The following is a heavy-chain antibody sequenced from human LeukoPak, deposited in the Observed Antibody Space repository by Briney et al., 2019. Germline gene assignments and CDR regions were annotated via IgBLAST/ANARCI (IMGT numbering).Heavy chain of an antibody. J-gene: IGHJ4*02. CDR3: ATHPPKVCTGGSCTDY. Sequence: SETLSLTCTVSGGSVSSGCYYWSWIRQPPGKGLEWIGYIYYSGSTNYNPSLKSRVTISVDTSKNQSSLKLSSVTAADTAVYYCATHPPKVCTGGSCTDYWGQGTLVTVSS. CDR2: IYYSGST. V-gene: IGHV4-61*01. CDR1: GGSVSSGCYY. D-gene: IGHD2-15*01.